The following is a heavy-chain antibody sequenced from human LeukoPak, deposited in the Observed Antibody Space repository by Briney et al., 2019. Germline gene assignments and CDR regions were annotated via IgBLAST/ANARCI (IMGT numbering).Heavy chain of an antibody. CDR1: GYTFTGYY. J-gene: IGHJ5*02. D-gene: IGHD5-24*01. V-gene: IGHV1-2*02. CDR3: ARGRRWLQLSEPFDP. Sequence: ASVKVSCKASGYTFTGYYMHWVRQAPGQGLEWMGWINPNSGGTNYAQKFQGRVTMTTDTSTSTAYMELRSLRSDDTAVYYCARGRRWLQLSEPFDPWGQGTLVTVSS. CDR2: INPNSGGT.